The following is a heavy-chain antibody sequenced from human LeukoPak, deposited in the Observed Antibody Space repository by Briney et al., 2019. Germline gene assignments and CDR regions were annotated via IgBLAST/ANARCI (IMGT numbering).Heavy chain of an antibody. J-gene: IGHJ4*02. CDR3: ATRPSWRPAAGYSSGWYVGL. Sequence: SVKVSCKVSGYTLTELSMHWVRQAPGKGLEWMGGFDPEDGETIYAQKFQGRVTMTEDTSTDTAYMELSSLRSEDTAVYYCATRPSWRPAAGYSSGWYVGLWGQGTLVTVSS. CDR1: GYTLTELS. D-gene: IGHD6-19*01. V-gene: IGHV1-24*01. CDR2: FDPEDGET.